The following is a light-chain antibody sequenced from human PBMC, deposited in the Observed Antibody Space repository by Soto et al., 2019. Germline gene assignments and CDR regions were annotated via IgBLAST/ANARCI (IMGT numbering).Light chain of an antibody. J-gene: IGKJ5*01. Sequence: EIVLTQSPGTLSLSPGERATISCKTSQSSGSNFLAWYQQKPGQAPRLLISDASNRATGIPARFSGSGSGTDFTLTISSLEPEDFAVYYCHQRQYWPPITFGQGTRLEIK. CDR2: DAS. CDR3: HQRQYWPPIT. CDR1: QSSGSNF. V-gene: IGKV3-11*01.